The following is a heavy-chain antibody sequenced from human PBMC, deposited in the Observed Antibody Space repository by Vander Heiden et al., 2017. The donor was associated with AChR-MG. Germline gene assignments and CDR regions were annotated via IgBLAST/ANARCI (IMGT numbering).Heavy chain of an antibody. CDR3: AREYYYGSGSSDY. J-gene: IGHJ4*02. Sequence: QVQLVESGGGVVQPGRSLRPSCAAPGFTFSSYGMNWVRQAPGKGLEWVAVIWYDGSNKYYADSVKGRFTISRDNSKNTLYLQMNSLRAEDTAVYYCAREYYYGSGSSDYWGQGTLVTVSS. V-gene: IGHV3-33*01. CDR2: IWYDGSNK. CDR1: GFTFSSYG. D-gene: IGHD3-10*01.